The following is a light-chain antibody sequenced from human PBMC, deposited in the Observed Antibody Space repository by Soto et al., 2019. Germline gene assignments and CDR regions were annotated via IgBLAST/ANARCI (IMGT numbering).Light chain of an antibody. Sequence: QSVLTQPPSASGSPGQSVTISCTGTSSDIGGYDYVSWYQQHPGKAPKLIIYEVNKRPSGVPDRFSGSKSANTASLTVSGLQAEDEADYYCSSYAGSNNLVFAGGTQLTVL. J-gene: IGLJ3*02. CDR3: SSYAGSNNLV. CDR2: EVN. V-gene: IGLV2-8*01. CDR1: SSDIGGYDY.